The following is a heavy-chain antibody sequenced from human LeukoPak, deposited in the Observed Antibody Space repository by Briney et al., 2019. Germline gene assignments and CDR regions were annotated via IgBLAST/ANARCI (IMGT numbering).Heavy chain of an antibody. V-gene: IGHV3-30*18. CDR1: GFTFSSYS. D-gene: IGHD3-10*01. CDR3: AKDDRGPTAGPPDY. CDR2: ISYDGSNK. Sequence: GGSLRLSCAASGFTFSSYSMNWVRQAPGKGLEWVAVISYDGSNKYYADSVKGRFTISRDNSKNTLYLQMNSLRAEDTAVYYCAKDDRGPTAGPPDYWGQGTLVTVSS. J-gene: IGHJ4*02.